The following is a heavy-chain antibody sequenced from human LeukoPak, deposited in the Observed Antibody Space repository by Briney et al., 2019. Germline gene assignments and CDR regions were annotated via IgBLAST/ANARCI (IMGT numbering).Heavy chain of an antibody. CDR3: ARDGSSWYYYYYYMDV. V-gene: IGHV3-21*01. CDR2: ISSSSSYI. CDR1: GFTFSSYS. Sequence: GGSLRLSCAASGFTFSSYSMNWVRQAPGKGLEWVSSISSSSSYIYYAGSVKGRFTISRDNAKNSLYLQMNSLRAEDTAVYYCARDGSSWYYYYYYMDVWGKGTTVTVSS. D-gene: IGHD6-13*01. J-gene: IGHJ6*03.